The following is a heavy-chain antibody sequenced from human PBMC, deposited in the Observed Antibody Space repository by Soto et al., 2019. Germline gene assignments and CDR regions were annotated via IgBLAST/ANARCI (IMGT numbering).Heavy chain of an antibody. V-gene: IGHV4-31*03. CDR1: GGSISSGGYY. CDR2: IYYSGST. D-gene: IGHD4-4*01. CDR3: ARGVGWLQLGYFDY. J-gene: IGHJ4*02. Sequence: PSETLSLTCTVSGGSISSGGYYWSWIRQHPGKGLEWIGYIYYSGSTYYNPSLKSRVTISVDTSKNQFSLKLSSVTAADTAVYYCARGVGWLQLGYFDYWGQGTLVTVSS.